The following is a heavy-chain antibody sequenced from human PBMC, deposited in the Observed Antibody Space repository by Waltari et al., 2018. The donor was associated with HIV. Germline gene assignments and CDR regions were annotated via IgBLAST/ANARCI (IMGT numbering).Heavy chain of an antibody. D-gene: IGHD6-19*01. CDR2: ISSDGRET. J-gene: IGHJ5*02. Sequence: QMIQSEGGRVRLGGSFRVSCFASGVAFNALWVTWIRQPPGEGLEWVASISSDGRETHYVDSVKGRFYIFRDNASNSVHLDMNNLRGADTGLYFCARESEWLYSAFFDLWGRGTLITVSS. CDR1: GVAFNALW. CDR3: ARESEWLYSAFFDL. V-gene: IGHV3-7*01.